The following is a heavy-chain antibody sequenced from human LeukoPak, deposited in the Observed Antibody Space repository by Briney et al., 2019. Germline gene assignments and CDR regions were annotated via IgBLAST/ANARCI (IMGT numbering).Heavy chain of an antibody. J-gene: IGHJ4*02. D-gene: IGHD3-10*01. CDR2: IYYSGST. CDR3: ARFSQQYYYGSGSYSRVIDY. V-gene: IGHV4-30-2*03. CDR1: GGSISSGGYS. Sequence: ASETLSLTCAVSGGSISSGGYSWSWIRQPPGKGLEWIGSIYYSGSTYYNPSLKSRVTISVDTSKNQFSLKLSSVTAADTAVYYCARFSQQYYYGSGSYSRVIDYWGQGTLVTVSS.